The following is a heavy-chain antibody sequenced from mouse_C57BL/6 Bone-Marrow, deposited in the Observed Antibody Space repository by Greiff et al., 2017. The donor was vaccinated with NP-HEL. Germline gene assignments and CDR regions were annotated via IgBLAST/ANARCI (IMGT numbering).Heavy chain of an antibody. CDR1: GYTFTSYW. Sequence: QVQLQQPGAELVMPGASVKLSCKASGYTFTSYWMHWVKQRPGQGLEWIGEIDPSDSYSNYNQQFKGKSTLTVYKSSSTAYMQLSRLTSEDSAVYYCARRGLTGTDFDYWGQGTTLTVAS. CDR3: ARRGLTGTDFDY. D-gene: IGHD4-1*01. CDR2: IDPSDSYS. J-gene: IGHJ2*01. V-gene: IGHV1-69*01.